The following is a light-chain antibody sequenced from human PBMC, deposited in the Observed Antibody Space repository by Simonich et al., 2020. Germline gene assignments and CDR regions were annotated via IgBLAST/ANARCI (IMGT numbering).Light chain of an antibody. CDR2: GNS. V-gene: IGLV1-40*01. CDR3: QSYDSSLSGSV. Sequence: QSVLTQPPSVSGAPGQRVTISCTESSSNIGAGYDVHWYQQLPGTAPKLLFDGNSNRPSGVPDRFSGSKSGTSASLAITGLQAEDEADYYCQSYDSSLSGSVFGGGTKLTVL. CDR1: SSNIGAGYD. J-gene: IGLJ2*01.